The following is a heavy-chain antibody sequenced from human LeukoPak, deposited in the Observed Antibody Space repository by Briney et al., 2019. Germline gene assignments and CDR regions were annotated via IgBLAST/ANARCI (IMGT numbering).Heavy chain of an antibody. CDR2: IYSGGST. CDR1: GFTVSSNY. J-gene: IGHJ4*02. V-gene: IGHV3-53*01. CDR3: ARVNPPDCGGDCYSYFDY. Sequence: QAGGSLRLSCAASGFTVSSNYMSWVRQAPGKGLEWVSVIYSGGSTYYADSVKGRFTISRDNSKNTLYLQMNSLRAEDTAVYYCARVNPPDCGGDCYSYFDYWGQGTLVTVSS. D-gene: IGHD2-21*02.